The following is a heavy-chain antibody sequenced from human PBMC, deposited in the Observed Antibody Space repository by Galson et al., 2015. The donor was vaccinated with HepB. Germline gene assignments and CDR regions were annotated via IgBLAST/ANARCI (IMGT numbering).Heavy chain of an antibody. CDR3: ARIGGEGRGRYNWFDP. CDR1: GYKFTTNW. D-gene: IGHD3-16*01. V-gene: IGHV5-51*01. CDR2: IYPGDSDT. J-gene: IGHJ5*02. Sequence: QSGAEVKKPGESLKISCKGSGYKFTTNWIGWVRQMPGKGLEWMGIIYPGDSDTRYSPSFRGQVIISVDKSISTAYLQWSSLKASDTAMYYCARIGGEGRGRYNWFDPWGQGTLVTVSS.